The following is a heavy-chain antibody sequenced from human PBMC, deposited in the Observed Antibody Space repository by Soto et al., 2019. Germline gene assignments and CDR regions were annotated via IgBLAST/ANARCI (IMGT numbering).Heavy chain of an antibody. Sequence: PSETLSLTCTVSSDSISGFYWTWIRQPAGKGLEWIGRIYSSGETNYNPSLTGRVIISLDTSKNQFSLNLTSVTAADTAVYYCARASQCKSYFDCFAWIDYWGQGTLVTVSS. CDR3: ARASQCKSYFDCFAWIDY. V-gene: IGHV4-4*07. D-gene: IGHD3-9*01. J-gene: IGHJ4*02. CDR2: IYSSGET. CDR1: SDSISGFY.